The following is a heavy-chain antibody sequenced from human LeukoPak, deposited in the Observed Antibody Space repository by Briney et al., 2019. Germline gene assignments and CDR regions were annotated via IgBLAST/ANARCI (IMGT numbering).Heavy chain of an antibody. J-gene: IGHJ5*02. CDR1: GYTLTELS. D-gene: IGHD3-22*01. Sequence: ASVKVSCKVSGYTLTELSMHWVQQAPGKGLEWMGGFDPEDGETIYAQKFQGRVTITEDTSTDTAYMELSSLRSEDTAVYYCATVFFDSSGYYTGWFDPWGQGTLVTVSS. V-gene: IGHV1-24*01. CDR3: ATVFFDSSGYYTGWFDP. CDR2: FDPEDGET.